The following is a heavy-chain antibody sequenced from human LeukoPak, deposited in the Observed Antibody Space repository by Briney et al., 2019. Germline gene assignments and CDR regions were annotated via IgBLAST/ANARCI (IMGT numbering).Heavy chain of an antibody. CDR2: IYYSGST. J-gene: IGHJ5*02. CDR1: GGSFSGYY. Sequence: SETLSLTCAVYGGSFSGYYWSWIRQHPGKGLEWIGYIYYSGSTYYNPSLKSRVTISVDTSKNQFSLKLSSVTAADTAVYYCARESNGDYDFWSGYQLNWFDPWGQGTLVTVSS. D-gene: IGHD3-3*01. V-gene: IGHV4-31*11. CDR3: ARESNGDYDFWSGYQLNWFDP.